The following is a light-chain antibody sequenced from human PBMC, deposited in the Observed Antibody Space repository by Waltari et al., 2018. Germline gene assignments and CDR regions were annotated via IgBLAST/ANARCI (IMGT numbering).Light chain of an antibody. V-gene: IGLV2-14*03. Sequence: QSALTQPASVSGSPGQSITISCTGTSSDVGGYNFVSWYQQYPDTAPKLMIFDVSNRPPGVSSRFSGSKSGNTASLTISGLQAEDEADYYCSSYTSSTTLYVFGTGTKVTVL. CDR3: SSYTSSTTLYV. CDR1: SSDVGGYNF. CDR2: DVS. J-gene: IGLJ1*01.